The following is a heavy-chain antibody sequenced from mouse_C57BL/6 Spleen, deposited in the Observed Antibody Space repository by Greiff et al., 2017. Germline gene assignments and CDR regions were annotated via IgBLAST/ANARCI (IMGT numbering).Heavy chain of an antibody. D-gene: IGHD1-1*01. CDR2: IDPSDSET. CDR1: GYTFTSYW. J-gene: IGHJ4*01. CDR3: ARSYGSSSPHYYAMDY. Sequence: VQLQQPGAELVRPGSSVKLSCKASGYTFTSYWMHWVKQRPIQGLEWIGNIDPSDSETHYNQQFKDKATLTVDKSSSTAYMQLSSLTSEDAAVYYCARSYGSSSPHYYAMDYWGQGTSVTVSS. V-gene: IGHV1-52*01.